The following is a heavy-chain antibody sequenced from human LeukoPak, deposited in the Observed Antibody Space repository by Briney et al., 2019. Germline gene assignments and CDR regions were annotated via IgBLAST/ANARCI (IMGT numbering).Heavy chain of an antibody. CDR1: GYSISSGYY. D-gene: IGHD3-3*01. Sequence: PSETLSLICAVSGYSISSGYYWGWIRQPPGKGLEWIGSIYHSGSTYYNPSLKSRVTISVDTSKNQFSLKLSSVTAADTAVYYCARGSLLEWLSYFDYWGQGTLVTVSS. J-gene: IGHJ4*02. CDR3: ARGSLLEWLSYFDY. CDR2: IYHSGST. V-gene: IGHV4-38-2*01.